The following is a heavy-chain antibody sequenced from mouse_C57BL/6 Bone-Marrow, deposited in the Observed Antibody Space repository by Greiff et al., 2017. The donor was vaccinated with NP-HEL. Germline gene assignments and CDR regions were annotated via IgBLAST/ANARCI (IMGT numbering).Heavy chain of an antibody. V-gene: IGHV7-3*01. Sequence: EVHLVESGGGLVQPGGSLSLSCAASGFTFTDYYMSWVRQPPGKALEWLGFIRNKANGYTTEYSASVKGRFTISRDNSQSILYLQMNALRAEDSATYYCARGGWLLRWYFDVSGTGTTVTVSS. CDR3: ARGGWLLRWYFDV. CDR2: IRNKANGYTT. CDR1: GFTFTDYY. J-gene: IGHJ1*03. D-gene: IGHD2-3*01.